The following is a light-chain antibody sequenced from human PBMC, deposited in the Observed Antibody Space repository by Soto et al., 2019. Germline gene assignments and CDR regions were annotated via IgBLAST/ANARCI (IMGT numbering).Light chain of an antibody. CDR2: ASS. J-gene: IGKJ5*01. CDR3: QQLNTFPVT. V-gene: IGKV1-9*01. CDR1: QGISSY. Sequence: DIPLTQSPSFLSASVGDRVTISCRASQGISSYLAWYQQTPGKAPKLLIYASSTLQSGVPSRFSGSGSGTEFTLTIGSLQSEDFATYYCQQLNTFPVTFGQGTRLDI.